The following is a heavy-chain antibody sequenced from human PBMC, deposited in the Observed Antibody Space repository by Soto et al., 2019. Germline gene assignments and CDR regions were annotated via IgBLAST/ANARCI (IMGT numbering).Heavy chain of an antibody. Sequence: GGSLRLSCAASQFTFSSYAMHWVRQAPGKGLEWVTIISYDGSNKYYADSVKGRFTNSRDNSKNTLNLQMNSLRAEDTAVYYCAKLGFDSSGASSVFDVWGQGTLVTVSS. V-gene: IGHV3-30*18. CDR3: AKLGFDSSGASSVFDV. D-gene: IGHD3-22*01. J-gene: IGHJ4*02. CDR2: ISYDGSNK. CDR1: QFTFSSYA.